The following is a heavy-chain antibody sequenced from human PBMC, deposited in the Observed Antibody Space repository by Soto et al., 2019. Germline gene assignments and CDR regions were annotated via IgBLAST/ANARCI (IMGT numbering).Heavy chain of an antibody. V-gene: IGHV4-39*01. CDR3: ARLYGSGTYWFDP. J-gene: IGHJ5*01. D-gene: IGHD3-10*01. CDR2: IYYSGST. Sequence: SETLSLTCTVSGGSISSSSYYWGWIRQPPGKGLEWIGSIYYSGSTYYNPSLKSRVTISVDTSKNQFSLKLSSVTAADTAVYYCARLYGSGTYWFDPWGQGTTVT. CDR1: GGSISSSSYY.